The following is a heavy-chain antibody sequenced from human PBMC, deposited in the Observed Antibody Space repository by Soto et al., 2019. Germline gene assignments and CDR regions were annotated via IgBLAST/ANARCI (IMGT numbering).Heavy chain of an antibody. CDR2: IIPMFAAP. D-gene: IGHD1-7*01. J-gene: IGHJ3*02. Sequence: QVQLVQSGAEVKTPGSSVKVSCKVSGGSFSSSPINWVRQAPGQGLEWMGGIIPMFAAPNYAPKVQDRVTITADASTSTVYMELRSLRSEDTAVYYCARDGGRYNWNLVFAANDAFDIWGQGTKVIVSS. V-gene: IGHV1-69*12. CDR1: GGSFSSSP. CDR3: ARDGGRYNWNLVFAANDAFDI.